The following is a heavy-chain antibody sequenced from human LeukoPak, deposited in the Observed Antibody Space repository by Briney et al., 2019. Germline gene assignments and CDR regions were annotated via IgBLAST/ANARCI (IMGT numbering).Heavy chain of an antibody. J-gene: IGHJ4*02. CDR3: AHRRDYYNGSPVPFDY. V-gene: IGHV2-5*02. CDR1: GFSLSSSGEG. Sequence: ESGPTLVNPTQTLTLTCTFSGFSLSSSGEGVGWIRQPPGKALEWLALIHWDDDKRYSPSLKNRLTVTKDTSKNQVVLTMTNMDPVDTATYYCAHRRDYYNGSPVPFDYWGQGTLVTVSS. CDR2: IHWDDDK. D-gene: IGHD3-22*01.